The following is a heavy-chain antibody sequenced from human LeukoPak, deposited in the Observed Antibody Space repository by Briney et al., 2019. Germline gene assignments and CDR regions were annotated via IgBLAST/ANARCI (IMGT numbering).Heavy chain of an antibody. V-gene: IGHV4-59*08. J-gene: IGHJ5*02. CDR1: GGSISTYY. CDR3: ARHFGSGFDRWFDP. CDR2: ISYSGNT. Sequence: PSETLSLTCTVSGGSISTYYWSWSRQPPGKGLEWIGYISYSGNTNYNPSLKSRVTISIDTSKNQFSLKLNSVTAADTAVYYCARHFGSGFDRWFDPWGQGSLVIVSS. D-gene: IGHD5-12*01.